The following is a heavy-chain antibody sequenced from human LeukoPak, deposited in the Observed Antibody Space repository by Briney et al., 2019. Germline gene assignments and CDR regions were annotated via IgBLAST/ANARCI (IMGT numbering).Heavy chain of an antibody. CDR3: ARGSSSWNYDY. V-gene: IGHV4-34*01. CDR2: IYYSGST. CDR1: GGSFSGYY. Sequence: PSETLSLTCAVYGGSFSGYYWSWIRQPPGKGLEWIGSIYYSGSTYYNPSLKSRVTISVDTSKNQFSLKLSSVTAADTAVYYCARGSSSWNYDYWGQGTLVTVSS. J-gene: IGHJ4*02. D-gene: IGHD6-13*01.